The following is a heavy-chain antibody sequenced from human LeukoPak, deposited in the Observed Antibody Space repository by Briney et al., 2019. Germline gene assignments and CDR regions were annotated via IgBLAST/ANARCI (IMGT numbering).Heavy chain of an antibody. CDR3: ARDKEDGSGRGLNYYYYYYMDV. J-gene: IGHJ6*03. Sequence: ASVKVSCKASGYTFTGYYMHWVRQAPGQGLEWMGWINPNSGGTNYAQKFQGRVTMTRDTSISTAYMELSRLRSEDTAVYYCARDKEDGSGRGLNYYYYYYMDVWGKGTTVTVSS. V-gene: IGHV1-2*02. CDR1: GYTFTGYY. D-gene: IGHD3-10*01. CDR2: INPNSGGT.